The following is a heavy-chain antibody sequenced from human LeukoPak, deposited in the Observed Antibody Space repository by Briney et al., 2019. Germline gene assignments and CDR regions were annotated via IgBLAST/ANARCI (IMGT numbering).Heavy chain of an antibody. D-gene: IGHD6-13*01. CDR3: AKGVGQQLVLTEYYFDY. CDR1: GFTFSSYA. CDR2: ISGSGGST. V-gene: IGHV3-23*01. Sequence: PGGSLRLSCAASGFTFSSYAMSWVRQAPGKGLEWVSAISGSGGSTYYADSVKGRFTISRDNSKNTLYLQMNSLRAEDTAVYYRAKGVGQQLVLTEYYFDYWGQGTLVTVSS. J-gene: IGHJ4*02.